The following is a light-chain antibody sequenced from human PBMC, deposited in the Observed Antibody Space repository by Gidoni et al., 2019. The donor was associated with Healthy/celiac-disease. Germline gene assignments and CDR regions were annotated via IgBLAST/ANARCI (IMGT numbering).Light chain of an antibody. CDR1: SSDVGSYNL. CDR3: CSYAGSSTLV. J-gene: IGLJ2*01. CDR2: DVS. V-gene: IGLV2-23*02. Sequence: QSALTQPASVSGSPGQSITISCTGTSSDVGSYNLVSWYQQHPGTAPKLMIYDVSKRPSGVSNRFSGSKSGNTAALTISGLQAEDEADYYCCSYAGSSTLVFGGGTKLTVL.